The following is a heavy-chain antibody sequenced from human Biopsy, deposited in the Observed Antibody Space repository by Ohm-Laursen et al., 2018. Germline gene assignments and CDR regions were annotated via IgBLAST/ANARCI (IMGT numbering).Heavy chain of an antibody. CDR2: INHSGRT. J-gene: IGHJ6*02. CDR3: VRGVDYYDPYHYYALDV. CDR1: GESFNGYY. Sequence: TLSLTCVVYGESFNGYYWSWIRQPPGKGLEWIGEINHSGRTNYNPSLKSRVTISVDTSKNQFSLKVRSVTAADTAVYYCVRGVDYYDPYHYYALDVWGQGTTVTVSS. V-gene: IGHV4-34*01. D-gene: IGHD3-22*01.